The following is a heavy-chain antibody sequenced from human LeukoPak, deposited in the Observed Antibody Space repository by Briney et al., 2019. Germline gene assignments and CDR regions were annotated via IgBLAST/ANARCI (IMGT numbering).Heavy chain of an antibody. V-gene: IGHV3-9*01. D-gene: IGHD6-13*01. CDR2: ISWNSGTI. CDR1: GFTFDDYA. Sequence: GGSLRLSCAASGFTFDDYAMHWVRQAPGKGLEWVSGISWNSGTIYYTDSVKGRFTISRDDAKNSLYLQMNSLRPEDTALYYCAKRSAAGTVGYFDYWGQGTLVTVSS. J-gene: IGHJ4*02. CDR3: AKRSAAGTVGYFDY.